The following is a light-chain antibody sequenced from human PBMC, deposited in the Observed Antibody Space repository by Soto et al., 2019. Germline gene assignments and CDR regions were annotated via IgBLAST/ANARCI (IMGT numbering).Light chain of an antibody. Sequence: QSVLTQPASVSGSPGQSITISCTGTSSDVGTYNLVSWYQQHPGKAPKLMISEANKRPSGVSDRFSTSKSGNTASLTISGLQAEDEAEYYCCSYAGGTYVFGTGTKVTVL. CDR3: CSYAGGTYV. J-gene: IGLJ1*01. CDR1: SSDVGTYNL. V-gene: IGLV2-23*01. CDR2: EAN.